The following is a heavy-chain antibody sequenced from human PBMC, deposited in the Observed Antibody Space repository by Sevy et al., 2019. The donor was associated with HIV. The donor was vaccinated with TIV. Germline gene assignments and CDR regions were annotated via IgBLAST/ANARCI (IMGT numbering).Heavy chain of an antibody. Sequence: ESLKISCKGSGYSFNTYWIGWVRQMPGKGLEWMGIIYPGDSNSRNSPSFQGQVTNSADKSISTAYLQLSSLKASDTAMYYCARRPGGVRHLDYWGQGTLVTVSS. V-gene: IGHV5-51*01. CDR2: IYPGDSNS. CDR3: ARRPGGVRHLDY. J-gene: IGHJ4*02. CDR1: GYSFNTYW. D-gene: IGHD1-1*01.